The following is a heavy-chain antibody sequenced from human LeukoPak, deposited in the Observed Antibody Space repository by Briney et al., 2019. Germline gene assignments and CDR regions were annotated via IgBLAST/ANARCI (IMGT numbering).Heavy chain of an antibody. CDR3: ARRAGIYSHPYDY. V-gene: IGHV3-48*03. Sequence: GGSLRLSCSASGFTFSSYEMNWVRQAPGKGLEWISYITGGGDTIYYADSVKGRFTISRDNAKNSLFLQMNSLTADDTAVYYCARRAGIYSHPYDYWGQGTLVTVSS. CDR2: ITGGGDTI. CDR1: GFTFSSYE. D-gene: IGHD1-14*01. J-gene: IGHJ4*02.